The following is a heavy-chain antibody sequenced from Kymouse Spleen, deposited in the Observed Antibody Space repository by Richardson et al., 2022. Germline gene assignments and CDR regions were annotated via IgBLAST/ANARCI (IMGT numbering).Heavy chain of an antibody. CDR3: ARGGHYDILDY. CDR2: INHSGST. CDR1: GGSFSGYY. J-gene: IGHJ4*02. D-gene: IGHD3-9*01. V-gene: IGHV4-34*01. Sequence: QVQLQQWGAGLLKPSETLSLTCAVYGGSFSGYYWSWIRQPPGKGLEWIGEINHSGSTNYNPSLKSRVTISVDTSKNQFSLKLSSVTAADTAVYYCARGGHYDILDYWGQGTLVTVSS.